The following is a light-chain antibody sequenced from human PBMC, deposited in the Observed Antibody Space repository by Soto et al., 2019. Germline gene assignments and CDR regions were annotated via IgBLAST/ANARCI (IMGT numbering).Light chain of an antibody. CDR3: QQTYGAPRT. CDR2: AAS. Sequence: IPVTQSPSSLSASVGDRVTITCRASQSINTYLSWYQQKPGRAPKHLINAASSLQTGVPSRFSGSGSGTDFTLTISSLQPEDFATYYCQQTYGAPRTFGQGTKVEIK. J-gene: IGKJ1*01. V-gene: IGKV1-39*01. CDR1: QSINTY.